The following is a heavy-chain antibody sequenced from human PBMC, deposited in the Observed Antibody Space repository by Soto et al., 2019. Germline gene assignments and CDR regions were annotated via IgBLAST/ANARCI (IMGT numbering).Heavy chain of an antibody. J-gene: IGHJ2*01. Sequence: EVQLLESGGGLVQPGGSLRLSCAASGFTFSSYAMSWVRQAPGKGLEWVSAISGSGGSTYYADSVKGRFTISRDNSKNTLYLQMNSLRAEDTAVYYCAKDPNSSGLTGWYFDLWGRGTLVTVSS. CDR3: AKDPNSSGLTGWYFDL. CDR1: GFTFSSYA. V-gene: IGHV3-23*01. D-gene: IGHD6-19*01. CDR2: ISGSGGST.